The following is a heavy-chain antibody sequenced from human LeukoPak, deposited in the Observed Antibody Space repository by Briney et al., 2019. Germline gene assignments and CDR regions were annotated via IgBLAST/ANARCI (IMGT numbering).Heavy chain of an antibody. CDR3: ARGPATRVYYFDY. CDR2: ISSDGDYI. V-gene: IGHV3-21*01. Sequence: GGSLRLSCAASGFTFNSYSLSWVRQAPGKGLERVSSISSDGDYIYYADSLKGRFTISRDNAKNSLYLQMNNLRAEDTAVYYCARGPATRVYYFDYWGQGTLVTVSS. J-gene: IGHJ4*02. CDR1: GFTFNSYS. D-gene: IGHD1-26*01.